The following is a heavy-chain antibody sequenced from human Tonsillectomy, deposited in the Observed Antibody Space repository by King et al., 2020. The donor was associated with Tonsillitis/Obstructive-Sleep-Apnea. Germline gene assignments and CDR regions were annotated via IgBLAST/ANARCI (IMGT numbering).Heavy chain of an antibody. CDR2: IYYSGHT. V-gene: IGHV4-59*08. D-gene: IGHD3-9*01. Sequence: QLQESGPGLVKPSETLSLTCTVSGGSISSFYWSWIRQPPGKGLAWIGYIYYSGHTNYNPSLKGRVTISIDTSKNQFSLKLSSVTAADTAVYYWARAYYDILTGYLDDAFDIWGQGTMVTVSS. CDR3: ARAYYDILTGYLDDAFDI. CDR1: GGSISSFY. J-gene: IGHJ3*02.